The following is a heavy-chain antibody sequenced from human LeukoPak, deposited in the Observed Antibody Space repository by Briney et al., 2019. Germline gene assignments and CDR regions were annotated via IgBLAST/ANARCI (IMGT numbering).Heavy chain of an antibody. Sequence: GASVKVSCKALGYSFETSSLTWVRQAPGQRPEWMGWISPTNGNTYYAQGLQGRVSMTTDTSTGTAYMELRSLRSDDTAVYYCARARNSHNWWGALDIWGQGTMVAVS. D-gene: IGHD1-1*01. CDR1: GYSFETSS. J-gene: IGHJ3*02. CDR3: ARARNSHNWWGALDI. V-gene: IGHV1-18*01. CDR2: ISPTNGNT.